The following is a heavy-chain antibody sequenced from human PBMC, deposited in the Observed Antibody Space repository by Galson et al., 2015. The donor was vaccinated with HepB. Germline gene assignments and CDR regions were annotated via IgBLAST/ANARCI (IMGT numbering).Heavy chain of an antibody. CDR3: TRDQGYSSSWYFTDLYYYYYMDV. V-gene: IGHV3-49*03. J-gene: IGHJ6*03. CDR2: IRSKAYGGTT. D-gene: IGHD6-13*01. Sequence: SLRLSCAASGFTFGDYAMSWFRQAPGKGLEWVGFIRSKAYGGTTEYAASVKGRFTISRDDSKSIAYLQMNSLKTEDTAVYYCTRDQGYSSSWYFTDLYYYYYMDVWGKGTTVTVSS. CDR1: GFTFGDYA.